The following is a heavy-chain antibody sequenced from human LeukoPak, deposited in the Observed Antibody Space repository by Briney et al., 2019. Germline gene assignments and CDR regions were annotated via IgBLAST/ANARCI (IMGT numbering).Heavy chain of an antibody. J-gene: IGHJ4*02. CDR2: MNPKSGKT. Sequence: ASVKVSCKASGYTFTSYDINWARQATGQGLEWMGWMNPKSGKTGYAQKFQGRVTMTRNTSISTAYMELSSLRSEDTAVYYCARANPYSRWVYDFWGQGTLVTVSS. D-gene: IGHD1-26*01. CDR1: GYTFTSYD. V-gene: IGHV1-8*01. CDR3: ARANPYSRWVYDF.